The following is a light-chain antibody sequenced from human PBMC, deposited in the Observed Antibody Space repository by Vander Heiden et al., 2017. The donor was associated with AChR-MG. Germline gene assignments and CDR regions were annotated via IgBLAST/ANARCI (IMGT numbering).Light chain of an antibody. CDR2: LGS. V-gene: IGKV2-28*01. CDR1: QSLLHKNEANY. Sequence: DIVVTQSPLSLPVTLGEPASISCKSSQSLLHKNEANYLDWYLQRPGQSPQLLIFLGSNRASGVPDRFVGSGSGTDFTLRISRVEAEDIGTYYCMQGLQSPTSFGQGTKLEIK. CDR3: MQGLQSPTS. J-gene: IGKJ2*01.